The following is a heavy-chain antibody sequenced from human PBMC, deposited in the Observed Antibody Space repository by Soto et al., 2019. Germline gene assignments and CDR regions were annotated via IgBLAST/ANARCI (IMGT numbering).Heavy chain of an antibody. CDR1: GFTFTSSA. J-gene: IGHJ6*02. CDR2: IVVGSGNT. CDR3: AAGKIQLWLAYYYGMDV. V-gene: IGHV1-58*01. D-gene: IGHD5-18*01. Sequence: QMQLVQSGPEVKKPGTSVKVSCKASGFTFTSSAVQWVRQARGQRLEWIGWIVVGSGNTNYAQKFKERVTITRDMSTSQAYMELSSLRSEYTAVYYCAAGKIQLWLAYYYGMDVWGQGTTVTVSS.